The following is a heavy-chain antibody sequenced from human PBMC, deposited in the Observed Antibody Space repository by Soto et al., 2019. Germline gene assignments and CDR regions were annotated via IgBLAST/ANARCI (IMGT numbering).Heavy chain of an antibody. CDR3: ARDKVNYDFWSGYYRESGMDV. CDR2: IYYSGST. V-gene: IGHV4-59*01. J-gene: IGHJ6*02. D-gene: IGHD3-3*01. Sequence: ETLSLTCTVSGGSISSYYWSWIRQPPGKGLEWIGYIYYSGSTNYNPSLKSRVTISVDASKNQFSLKLSSVTAADTAVYYCARDKVNYDFWSGYYRESGMDVWGQGTTVTVSS. CDR1: GGSISSYY.